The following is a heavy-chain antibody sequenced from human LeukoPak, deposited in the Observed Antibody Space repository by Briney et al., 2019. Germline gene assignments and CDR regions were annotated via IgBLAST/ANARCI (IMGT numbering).Heavy chain of an antibody. CDR3: AKGIAVAVPGAFDI. J-gene: IGHJ3*02. Sequence: GGSLRLSCVTSGFIFTNYAMSWVRQAPGKGLEWVSAISGSGGSTYYADSVKGRFTISRDNSKNTLYLQMNSLRAEDTAVYYCAKGIAVAVPGAFDIWGQGTTVTVSS. D-gene: IGHD6-19*01. CDR1: GFIFTNYA. CDR2: ISGSGGST. V-gene: IGHV3-23*01.